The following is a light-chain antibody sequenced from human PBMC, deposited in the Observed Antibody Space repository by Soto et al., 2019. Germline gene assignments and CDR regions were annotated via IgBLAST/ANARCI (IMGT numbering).Light chain of an antibody. J-gene: IGKJ4*01. CDR3: QQWNSQPFR. CDR2: DIS. CDR1: QDVTTN. Sequence: SPGGGPTLSCRAAQDVTTNFAWHQLRRGQPPRLLFYDISTRATGVPARFSGSGSGTEFTLTISGLQSEDFAVYYSQQWNSQPFRFGGGTKAE. V-gene: IGKV3-15*01.